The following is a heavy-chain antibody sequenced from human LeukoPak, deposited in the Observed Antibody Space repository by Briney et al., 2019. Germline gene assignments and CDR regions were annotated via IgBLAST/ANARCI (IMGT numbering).Heavy chain of an antibody. D-gene: IGHD6-13*01. V-gene: IGHV4-39*07. CDR3: ARDRVFIAAAGMGPTYYFDY. CDR2: IYYSGST. J-gene: IGHJ4*02. Sequence: PSETLSLTCSVSGGSISSSSYSWGWTRQPPGKGLEWIGNIYYSGSTYYNPSLKSRVTISVDTSKNQFSLKLRSVTAADTAVYYCARDRVFIAAAGMGPTYYFDYWGQGTLVTVSS. CDR1: GGSISSSSYS.